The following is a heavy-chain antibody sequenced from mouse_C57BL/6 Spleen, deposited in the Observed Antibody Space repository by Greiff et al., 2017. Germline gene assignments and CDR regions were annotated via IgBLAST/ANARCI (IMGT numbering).Heavy chain of an antibody. CDR3: ARFYYGSSYAYAMDY. CDR1: GYTFTSYW. D-gene: IGHD1-1*01. V-gene: IGHV1-69*01. Sequence: QFQLQQPGAALVMPGASVKLSCKASGYTFTSYWLHWVKQSPGQGLEWICALDPSDSYTNYNQKFKGKSTLTVDKSSSTAYMQLSSLTSEDSAVYYCARFYYGSSYAYAMDYWGQGTSVTVSS. CDR2: LDPSDSYT. J-gene: IGHJ4*01.